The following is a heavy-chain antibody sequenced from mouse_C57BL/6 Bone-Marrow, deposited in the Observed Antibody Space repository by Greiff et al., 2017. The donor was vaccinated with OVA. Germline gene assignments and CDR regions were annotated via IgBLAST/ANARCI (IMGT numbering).Heavy chain of an antibody. V-gene: IGHV1-59*01. D-gene: IGHD1-3*01. CDR1: GYTFTSYW. Sequence: VQLQESGAELVRPGTSVKLSCKASGYTFTSYWMHWVKQRPGQGLEWIGVIDPSDSYTNYNQKFKGKATLTVDTSSSTAYMQLSSLTSEDSAVYYCARFGSSSYFDYWGQGTTLTVSS. J-gene: IGHJ2*01. CDR3: ARFGSSSYFDY. CDR2: IDPSDSYT.